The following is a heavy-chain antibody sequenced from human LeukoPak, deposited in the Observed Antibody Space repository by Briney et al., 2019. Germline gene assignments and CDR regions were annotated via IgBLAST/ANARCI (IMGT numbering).Heavy chain of an antibody. J-gene: IGHJ2*01. D-gene: IGHD6-19*01. V-gene: IGHV3-48*01. Sequence: GGSLRLSCAASGFSFSSYAMNWVRQTPGQGLQWVSYISSSSTTIFYADSVKGRFTISRDNAKKSLDLQMHSLRAEDTAVYYCARESAVAGNDWYFDLWGRGTLITVSS. CDR2: ISSSSTTI. CDR3: ARESAVAGNDWYFDL. CDR1: GFSFSSYA.